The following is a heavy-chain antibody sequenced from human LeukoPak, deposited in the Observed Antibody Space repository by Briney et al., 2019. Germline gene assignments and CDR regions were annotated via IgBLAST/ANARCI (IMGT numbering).Heavy chain of an antibody. CDR3: ARDAVDTANAV. J-gene: IGHJ6*02. CDR2: INSDGSIT. D-gene: IGHD5-18*01. CDR1: GFTFTTYW. V-gene: IGHV3-74*01. Sequence: GGSLRLSCAASGFTFTTYWMHWVRQAPGRGLVWVSHINSDGSITSYADSVKGRFTISRDNAKNTLYLQMNSLRAEDTAVYYCARDAVDTANAVWGQGTTVTVSS.